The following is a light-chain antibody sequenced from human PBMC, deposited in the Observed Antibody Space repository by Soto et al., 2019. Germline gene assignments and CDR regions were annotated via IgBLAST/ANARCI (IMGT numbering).Light chain of an antibody. CDR2: GAS. V-gene: IGKV3-15*01. Sequence: EIVMTQSPATLSASPGERATLSCRASQSVSGNLAWYQQKPGQAPRLLIYGASTRATGIPARFSGSGSGTEFTLTISSLQPDDFATYYCQQYNSYSWTFGQGTKVDI. CDR3: QQYNSYSWT. CDR1: QSVSGN. J-gene: IGKJ1*01.